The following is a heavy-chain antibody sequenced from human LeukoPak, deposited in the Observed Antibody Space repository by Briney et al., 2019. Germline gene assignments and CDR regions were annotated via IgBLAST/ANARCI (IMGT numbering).Heavy chain of an antibody. D-gene: IGHD3-3*01. Sequence: PGGSLRLSCAASGFTVSSNYMSWVRQAPGKGLEWVSVIYSGGSTYYADSVKGRFTISRDNSKNTLYLQMNSLRAEDTAVYYCARAMFSGVANPFADYWSQGTLVTVSS. CDR1: GFTVSSNY. CDR3: ARAMFSGVANPFADY. V-gene: IGHV3-66*01. J-gene: IGHJ4*02. CDR2: IYSGGST.